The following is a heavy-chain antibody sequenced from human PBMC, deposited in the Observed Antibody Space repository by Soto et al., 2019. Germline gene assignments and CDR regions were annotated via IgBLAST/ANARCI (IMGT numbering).Heavy chain of an antibody. Sequence: QGQLVQSGAEVQTPGASVKVSCHASGYTVTDYGINGVRQAPGQGLEWLAWISTSNGKTHHVSTVPGSLTLTTDTSSSKAYMELSSLRAADTAVSYCASAGWNYGPGAFDVWGQGTMVTVSS. D-gene: IGHD1-7*01. CDR3: ASAGWNYGPGAFDV. J-gene: IGHJ3*01. CDR2: ISTSNGKT. V-gene: IGHV1-18*04. CDR1: GYTVTDYG.